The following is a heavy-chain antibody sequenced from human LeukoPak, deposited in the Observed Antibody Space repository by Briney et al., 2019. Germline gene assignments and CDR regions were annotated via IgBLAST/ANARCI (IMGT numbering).Heavy chain of an antibody. J-gene: IGHJ4*02. CDR3: AKDGFGSGGLDLLWFDY. CDR1: GFTFSTYE. D-gene: IGHD2-2*01. V-gene: IGHV3-48*03. CDR2: ISRSGGTI. Sequence: GGSLRLSCAASGFTFSTYEMNWVRKAPGKGLEWVAYISRSGGTIYYADSVKGRFTISRDNAKNSLYLQMNSLRAEDTAVYYCAKDGFGSGGLDLLWFDYWGRGTLATVSS.